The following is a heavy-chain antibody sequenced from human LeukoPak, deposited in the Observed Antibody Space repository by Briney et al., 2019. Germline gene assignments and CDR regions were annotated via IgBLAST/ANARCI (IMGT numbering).Heavy chain of an antibody. CDR1: GYSISSGYY. CDR3: ARDTYYYDSSGYYAVDY. CDR2: IYTSGST. J-gene: IGHJ4*02. Sequence: PSETLSLTCTVSGYSISSGYYWGWIRQPAGKGLEWIGRIYTSGSTNYNPSLKSRVTMSVDTSKNQFSLKLSSVTAADTAVYYCARDTYYYDSSGYYAVDYWGQGTLVTVSS. V-gene: IGHV4-4*07. D-gene: IGHD3-22*01.